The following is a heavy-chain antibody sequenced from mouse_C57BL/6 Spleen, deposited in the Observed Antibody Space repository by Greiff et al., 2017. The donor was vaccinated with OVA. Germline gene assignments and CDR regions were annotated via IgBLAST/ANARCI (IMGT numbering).Heavy chain of an antibody. CDR3: ARSYYGSTQFDY. D-gene: IGHD1-1*01. CDR2: IHPNSGST. J-gene: IGHJ2*01. V-gene: IGHV1-64*01. Sequence: QVQLKQPGAELVKPGASVKLSCKASGYTFTSYWMHWVKQRPGQGLEWIGMIHPNSGSTNYNEKFKSKATLTVDKSSSTAYMQLSSLTSEDSAVYYCARSYYGSTQFDYWGQGTTLTVSS. CDR1: GYTFTSYW.